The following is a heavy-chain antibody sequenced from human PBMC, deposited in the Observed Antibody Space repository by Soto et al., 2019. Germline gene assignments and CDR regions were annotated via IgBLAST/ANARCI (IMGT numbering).Heavy chain of an antibody. CDR2: IYYSGST. J-gene: IGHJ6*02. V-gene: IGHV4-39*01. CDR1: GGSISSSSYY. D-gene: IGHD2-2*01. Sequence: QLQLQESGPGLVKPSETLSLTCTVSGGSISSSSYYWGWIRQPPGKGLEWIGSIYYSGSTYYNPSLKSRVTISVDTSKNQFSLKLSSVTAADTAVYYCARRVVVVPAAMGGGYYYYGMDVWGQGTTVTVSS. CDR3: ARRVVVVPAAMGGGYYYYGMDV.